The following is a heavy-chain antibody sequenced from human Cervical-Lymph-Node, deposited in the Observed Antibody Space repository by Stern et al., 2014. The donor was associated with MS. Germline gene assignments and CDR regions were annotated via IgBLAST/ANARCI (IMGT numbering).Heavy chain of an antibody. CDR2: INPSAGST. Sequence: QVQLEESGAEVKEPGASAKVSCKASGYTFRVYHMHWVRQAPGQGLEWMGVINPSAGSTTYAQNFQGRVTMTRDTSTSTVYMELSSLRSEDTAVYYCARIWAHGMDVWGQGTTVTVSS. CDR3: ARIWAHGMDV. V-gene: IGHV1-46*01. J-gene: IGHJ6*02. CDR1: GYTFRVYH. D-gene: IGHD3-16*01.